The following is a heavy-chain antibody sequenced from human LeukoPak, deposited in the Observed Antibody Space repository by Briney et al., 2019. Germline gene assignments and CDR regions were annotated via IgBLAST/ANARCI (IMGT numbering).Heavy chain of an antibody. CDR2: ISGSGSTI. Sequence: GGSLRLSCAASGFTFSSYEMNWVRQAPGKGLEWVPYISGSGSTIYYADSVKGRFTISRDNAKNSLYLQMNSLRAEDTAVYYCARDPYYGDYVVWGQGTLVTVSS. V-gene: IGHV3-48*03. CDR3: ARDPYYGDYVV. CDR1: GFTFSSYE. J-gene: IGHJ1*01. D-gene: IGHD4-17*01.